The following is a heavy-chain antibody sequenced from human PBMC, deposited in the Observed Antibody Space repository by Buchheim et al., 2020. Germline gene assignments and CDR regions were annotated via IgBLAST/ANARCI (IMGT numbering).Heavy chain of an antibody. Sequence: QLQLQESGPGLVKPSETLSLTCTVSGGSISSSSYYWGWIRQPPGKGLEWIGSIYYSGSTYYNPSLKSRVTISVDTSKNQFSLKLSSVTAADTAVYYCARAQGVTIFGVVTNNWFDPWGQGTL. J-gene: IGHJ5*02. CDR1: GGSISSSSYY. CDR2: IYYSGST. D-gene: IGHD3-3*01. CDR3: ARAQGVTIFGVVTNNWFDP. V-gene: IGHV4-39*01.